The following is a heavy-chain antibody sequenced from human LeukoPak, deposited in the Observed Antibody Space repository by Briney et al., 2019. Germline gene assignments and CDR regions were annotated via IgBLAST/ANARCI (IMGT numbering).Heavy chain of an antibody. V-gene: IGHV3-23*01. CDR1: GFTFSSYG. Sequence: GGTLRLSCAASGFTFSSYGMSWVRQAPGKGLEWVSAISGSGGSTYYADSVKGRFTISRDNSKSTLYIQMNSLRAEDTAVYYCARAKPKNMVRGLIMRRESRYYFDYWGQGTLVTVSS. CDR3: ARAKPKNMVRGLIMRRESRYYFDY. J-gene: IGHJ4*02. D-gene: IGHD3-10*01. CDR2: ISGSGGST.